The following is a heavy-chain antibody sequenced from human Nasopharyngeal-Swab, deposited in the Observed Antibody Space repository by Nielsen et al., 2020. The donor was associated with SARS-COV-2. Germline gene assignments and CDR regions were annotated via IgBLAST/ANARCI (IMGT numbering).Heavy chain of an antibody. V-gene: IGHV4-61*02. CDR1: GGSISSGRYY. J-gene: IGHJ6*03. Sequence: SETLSLTCTVSGGSISSGRYYWSWIRQPAGKGLEWIGRIYTSGSTNYNPSLKSRVTISVDTSKNQFSLKLSSVTAADTAVYYCAREFSSSYYYYYYMDVWGKGTTVTVSS. CDR2: IYTSGST. D-gene: IGHD6-6*01. CDR3: AREFSSSYYYYYYMDV.